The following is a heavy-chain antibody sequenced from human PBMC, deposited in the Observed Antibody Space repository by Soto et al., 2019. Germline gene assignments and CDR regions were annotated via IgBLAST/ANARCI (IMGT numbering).Heavy chain of an antibody. Sequence: PGESLKISCKRSGYSFTSYCISWVRQMPGKGLEWLGRINPSDSYTNYSPSFQGHVTISSDKSISTASLQWSSLKASDTTMYYCARATFYDSSGYYYVAFDIWGQGTMVTVSS. CDR2: INPSDSYT. CDR3: ARATFYDSSGYYYVAFDI. V-gene: IGHV5-10-1*01. D-gene: IGHD3-22*01. J-gene: IGHJ3*02. CDR1: GYSFTSYC.